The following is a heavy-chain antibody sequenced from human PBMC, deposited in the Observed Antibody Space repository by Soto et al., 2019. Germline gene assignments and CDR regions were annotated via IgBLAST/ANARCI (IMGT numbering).Heavy chain of an antibody. J-gene: IGHJ5*01. V-gene: IGHV4-59*08. CDR3: ARQGDDYGALDS. CDR1: GASISTYY. D-gene: IGHD4-17*01. CDR2: IYYTGST. Sequence: SETLSLTCTVSGASISTYYWSWFRQPPGKGLDLIGYIYYTGSTNYNPSLKSRVTISMDTSQNQFSLKLSSVTAADTAVYYCARQGDDYGALDSWGQGTLVTVS.